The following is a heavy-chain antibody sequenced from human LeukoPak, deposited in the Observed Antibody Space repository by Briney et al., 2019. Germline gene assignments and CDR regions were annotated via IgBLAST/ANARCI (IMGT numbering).Heavy chain of an antibody. CDR3: ARVISDAGFIRSDLLDY. CDR2: INPNSGGT. D-gene: IGHD2-21*01. J-gene: IGHJ4*02. Sequence: GASVKVSCKASGYTFTGYYMHWVRQAPGQGLEWMGWINPNSGGTNYAQKFQGRVTMTRDTSISTAYMELSRLRSDDTAVCYCARVISDAGFIRSDLLDYWGQGTLVTVSS. V-gene: IGHV1-2*02. CDR1: GYTFTGYY.